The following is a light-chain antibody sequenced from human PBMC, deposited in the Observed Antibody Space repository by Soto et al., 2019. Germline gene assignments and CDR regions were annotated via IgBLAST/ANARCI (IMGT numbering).Light chain of an antibody. V-gene: IGKV1-6*01. CDR2: GAS. CDR3: LQDNSYPRT. J-gene: IGKJ1*01. CDR1: QGIRDD. Sequence: AIQLTQSPSSLSASLGDRVSITCRASQGIRDDLGWYQQRPGAAPKLLIYGASTLQTGVPSRFGGSGSGTDFTLTISSLQPEDFATYYCLQDNSYPRTFGQGTKVEL.